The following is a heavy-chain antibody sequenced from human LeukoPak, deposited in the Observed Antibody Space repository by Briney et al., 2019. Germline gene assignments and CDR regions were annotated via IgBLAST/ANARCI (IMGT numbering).Heavy chain of an antibody. CDR3: ARSDSSWSFDY. CDR1: GFTFSSYG. D-gene: IGHD6-13*01. V-gene: IGHV3-23*01. J-gene: IGHJ4*02. Sequence: PGGTLRLSCAASGFTFSSYGMSWVRQAPGKGLEWVSAISGSGGSTYYADSVKGRFTISRDDAKNSLYLQMNSLRAEDTALYYCARSDSSWSFDYWGQGTLVTVSS. CDR2: ISGSGGST.